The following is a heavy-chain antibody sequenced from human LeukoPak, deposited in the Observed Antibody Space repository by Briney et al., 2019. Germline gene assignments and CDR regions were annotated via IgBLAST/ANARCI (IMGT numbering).Heavy chain of an antibody. J-gene: IGHJ5*02. CDR3: ARDWMHGSGSFNWFDP. V-gene: IGHV1-18*01. D-gene: IGHD3-10*01. CDR1: GYTFTSYG. Sequence: GASVKVSCKASGYTFTSYGISWVRQAPGQGLEWMGWISACNGNTNYAQKLQGRVTMTTDTSTSTAYMELRSLRSDDTAVYYCARDWMHGSGSFNWFDPWGQGTLVTVSS. CDR2: ISACNGNT.